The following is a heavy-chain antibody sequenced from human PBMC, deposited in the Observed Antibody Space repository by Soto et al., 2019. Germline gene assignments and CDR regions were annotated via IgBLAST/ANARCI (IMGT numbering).Heavy chain of an antibody. CDR2: MNPNSGNT. CDR1: GYTFTSYD. CDR3: ARGPELLWFGDSQPDDP. J-gene: IGHJ5*02. V-gene: IGHV1-8*01. Sequence: QVQLVQSGAEVKKPGASVKVSCKASGYTFTSYDINWVRQATGQGLEWMGWMNPNSGNTGYAQKFQGRVTMTRNTSISTAYMELRSLRSEDTAMYYCARGPELLWFGDSQPDDPWGQGTLVTVSS. D-gene: IGHD3-10*01.